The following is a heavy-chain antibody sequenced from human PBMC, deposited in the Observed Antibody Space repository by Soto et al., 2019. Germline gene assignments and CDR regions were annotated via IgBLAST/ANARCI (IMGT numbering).Heavy chain of an antibody. V-gene: IGHV4-59*01. CDR2: IYYSGST. J-gene: IGHJ6*03. CDR3: ARFVSSWYYYYYMDV. CDR1: GGSISSYY. Sequence: PSETLSLTCTVSGGSISSYYWSWIRQPPGKGLEWIGYIYYSGSTNYNPSLKSRVTISVDTSKNQFSLKLSSVTAADTAVYYCARFVSSWYYYYYMDVWGKGTTVTVSS. D-gene: IGHD6-13*01.